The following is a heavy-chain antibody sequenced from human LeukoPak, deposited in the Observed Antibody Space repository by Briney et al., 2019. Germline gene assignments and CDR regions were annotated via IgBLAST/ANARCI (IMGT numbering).Heavy chain of an antibody. Sequence: ASVKVSCKASGYTFTGYYMHWVRQAPGQGLEWMGRINPNSGGTNYAQKFQGRVTMTRDTSISTAYMELSSLRSEDTAVYYCARGSITLVVAENWFDPWGQGTLVTVSS. CDR3: ARGSITLVVAENWFDP. CDR2: INPNSGGT. V-gene: IGHV1-2*06. CDR1: GYTFTGYY. D-gene: IGHD3-22*01. J-gene: IGHJ5*02.